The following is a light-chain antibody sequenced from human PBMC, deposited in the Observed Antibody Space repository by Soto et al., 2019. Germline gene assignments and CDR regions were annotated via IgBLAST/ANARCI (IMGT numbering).Light chain of an antibody. V-gene: IGLV2-14*01. CDR1: SEDIGAYDY. CDR2: AVN. J-gene: IGLJ1*01. CDR3: SSYTSSATEV. Sequence: QSVLTQPASVSASPGQSIFISCTGTSEDIGAYDYVSWYQQHPGKAPKLILYAVNDRPSGVSSRFSGSKSGNTASLTISGVQPDDEADYYCSSYTSSATEVFGTGTKGTVL.